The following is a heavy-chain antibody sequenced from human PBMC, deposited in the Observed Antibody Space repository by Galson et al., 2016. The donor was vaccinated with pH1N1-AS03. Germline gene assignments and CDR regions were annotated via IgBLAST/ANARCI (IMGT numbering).Heavy chain of an antibody. CDR1: GYSISSGYY. J-gene: IGHJ4*02. D-gene: IGHD1-26*01. CDR3: ARHVGGSYPNNLDS. V-gene: IGHV4-38-2*01. CDR2: IYHSGAT. Sequence: ETLSLTCAVSGYSISSGYYWGWIRQPPGKGLEWIGSIYHSGATYYSPSLKSRVTISIDSSKNLFSLSLSSVTAADTAVYYCARHVGGSYPNNLDSWGQGTLVIVSS.